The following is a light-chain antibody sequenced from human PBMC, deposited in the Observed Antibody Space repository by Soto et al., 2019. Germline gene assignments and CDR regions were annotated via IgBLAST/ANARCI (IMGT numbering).Light chain of an antibody. V-gene: IGLV1-40*01. CDR3: QSYDSSLRGSYV. J-gene: IGLJ1*01. CDR2: GHK. Sequence: QSVLTQPPSVSGAPGQRVTISCTGSDSNIASTYDVHWYQQLPGAAPKLLIYGHKNRPSGVPDRFSGSKSGTSASLTITVLQAEDEADYYCQSYDSSLRGSYVFGTGTKVTVL. CDR1: DSNIASTYD.